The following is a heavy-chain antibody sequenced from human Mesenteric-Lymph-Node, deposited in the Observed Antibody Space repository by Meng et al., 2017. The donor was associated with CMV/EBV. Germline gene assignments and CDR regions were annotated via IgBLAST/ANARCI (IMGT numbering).Heavy chain of an antibody. CDR3: AKDSAYSSGWYVDY. Sequence: SGFTFSSYAMSWVRQAPGKGLEWVSAISGSGGSTYYADSVKGRFTISRDNSKNTLYLQMNSLRAEDTAVYYCAKDSAYSSGWYVDYWGQGTLVTVSS. V-gene: IGHV3-23*01. CDR1: GFTFSSYA. CDR2: ISGSGGST. J-gene: IGHJ4*02. D-gene: IGHD6-19*01.